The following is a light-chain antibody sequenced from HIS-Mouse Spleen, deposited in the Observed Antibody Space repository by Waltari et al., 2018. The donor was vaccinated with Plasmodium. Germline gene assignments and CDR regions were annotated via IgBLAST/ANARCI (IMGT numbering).Light chain of an antibody. J-gene: IGLJ2*01. CDR3: SSYTSSSTLV. V-gene: IGLV2-14*03. CDR1: SSDVGGYNY. Sequence: QSALTQPASVSGSPGQSITISCTGTSSDVGGYNYVSRYQQHPGKAPKLMIYDVSNRPSGVSNRFSGPKSGNTASLTISGLQAEDEADYYCSSYTSSSTLVFGGGTKLTVL. CDR2: DVS.